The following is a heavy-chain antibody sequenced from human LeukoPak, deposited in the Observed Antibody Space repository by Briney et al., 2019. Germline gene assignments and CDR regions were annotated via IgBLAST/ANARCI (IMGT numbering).Heavy chain of an antibody. CDR1: GGTFSSYA. Sequence: SVKVSCKASGGTFSSYAISWVRQAPGQGLEWMGRIIPILGIANYAQKFQGRVTITADKSTSTAYMELSSLRSEDTAVYYCARGGGYDSPPNYFDYWGQGTLVTVSS. CDR2: IIPILGIA. V-gene: IGHV1-69*04. CDR3: ARGGGYDSPPNYFDY. D-gene: IGHD5-12*01. J-gene: IGHJ4*02.